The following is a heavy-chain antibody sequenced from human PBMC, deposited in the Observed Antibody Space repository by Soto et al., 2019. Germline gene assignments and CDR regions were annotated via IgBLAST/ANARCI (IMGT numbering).Heavy chain of an antibody. Sequence: ASVKVSCKASGYTFTGYYMHWVRQAPGQGLEWMGWINPNSGGTNYAQKFQGWVTMTRDTSISTAYMELSRLRSDDTAVYYCARSGYSSGWSSSTIDYWGQGTLVTVSS. V-gene: IGHV1-2*04. CDR2: INPNSGGT. J-gene: IGHJ4*02. CDR1: GYTFTGYY. D-gene: IGHD6-19*01. CDR3: ARSGYSSGWSSSTIDY.